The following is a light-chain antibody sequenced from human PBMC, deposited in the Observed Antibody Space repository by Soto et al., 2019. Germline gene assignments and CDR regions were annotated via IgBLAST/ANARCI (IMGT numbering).Light chain of an antibody. CDR2: TAS. CDR3: QKYSSAPFT. J-gene: IGKJ3*01. V-gene: IGKV1-27*01. CDR1: QGVSNY. Sequence: DIQMTQSPSSLSASVGDRVTITCRASQGVSNYLAWYQQKPGRVPKLLIYTASTLQSGVPSRFSGSGSGTDFTLTISNLQPEDVATYYCQKYSSAPFTFGPGTKVDIK.